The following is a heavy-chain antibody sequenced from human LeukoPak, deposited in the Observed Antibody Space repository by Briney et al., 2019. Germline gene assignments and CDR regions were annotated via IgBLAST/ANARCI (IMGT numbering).Heavy chain of an antibody. CDR1: GDSVSSTSSA. D-gene: IGHD6-13*01. Sequence: SQTLSLTCAISGDSVSSTSSAWNWIRQSPSGGLEWLGRTYYRSKWYFEYAVSVKSRITINPDTSKNQFSLRLNSVTPGDTAVYYCARDLSSRDAYWGQGTLVTVSS. CDR2: TYYRSKWYF. V-gene: IGHV6-1*01. CDR3: ARDLSSRDAY. J-gene: IGHJ4*02.